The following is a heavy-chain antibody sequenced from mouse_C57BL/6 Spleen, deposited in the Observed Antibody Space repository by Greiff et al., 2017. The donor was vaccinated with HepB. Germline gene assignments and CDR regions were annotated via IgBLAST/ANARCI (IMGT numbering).Heavy chain of an antibody. CDR2: INPNNGGT. J-gene: IGHJ4*01. V-gene: IGHV1-26*01. CDR1: GYTFTDYY. D-gene: IGHD3-2*02. Sequence: VQLQQSGPELVKPGASVKISCKASGYTFTDYYMNWVKQSHGKSLEWIGDINPNNGGTSYNQKFKGKATLTVAKSSSTAYMELRSLTSEDSAVYYCAKFPELRLRKDAMDYWGQGTSVTVSS. CDR3: AKFPELRLRKDAMDY.